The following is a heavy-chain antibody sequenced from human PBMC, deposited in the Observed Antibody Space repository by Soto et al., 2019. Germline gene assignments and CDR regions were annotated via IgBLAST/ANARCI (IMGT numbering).Heavy chain of an antibody. J-gene: IGHJ4*02. CDR2: IKEDGSEI. V-gene: IGHV3-7*01. CDR1: GFNVMGYW. Sequence: LRLSCAVSGFNVMGYWMSWVRQAPRKGLEWVASIKEDGSEIYYLHSVRGRFSISRDSAGNALHLTMNYLSAEDTGVYFCARDIGFDYVNWGQGTLVTVSS. CDR3: ARDIGFDYVN. D-gene: IGHD3-16*01.